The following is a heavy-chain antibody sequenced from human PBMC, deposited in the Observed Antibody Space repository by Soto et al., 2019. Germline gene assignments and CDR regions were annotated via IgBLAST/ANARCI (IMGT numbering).Heavy chain of an antibody. J-gene: IGHJ6*02. V-gene: IGHV1-46*01. CDR1: GYTFTSYY. CDR3: ARAYGDYSGRYYYGMAV. CDR2: INPSGGST. Sequence: QVQLVQSGAEVKKPGASVKGSCKASGYTFTSYYMHWVRQAPGQGVSWMGIINPSGGSTSYAQKFQGKVTMTRDTSTSTVYMELSSLRSEDTAVYYCARAYGDYSGRYYYGMAVWGQGTTVTVSS. D-gene: IGHD4-17*01.